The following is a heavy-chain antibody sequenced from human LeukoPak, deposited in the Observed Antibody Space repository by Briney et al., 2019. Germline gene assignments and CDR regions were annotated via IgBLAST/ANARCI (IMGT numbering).Heavy chain of an antibody. CDR2: TYYSGST. V-gene: IGHV4-59*01. J-gene: IGHJ3*02. Sequence: SETLSLTCTVSGGSISSYYWSWIRQPPGKGLEWIGYTYYSGSTNYNPSLKSRVTISVDTSKNQFSLKLSSVTAADTAVYYCARRIFGVPYDAFDIWGQGTMVTVSS. D-gene: IGHD3-3*01. CDR3: ARRIFGVPYDAFDI. CDR1: GGSISSYY.